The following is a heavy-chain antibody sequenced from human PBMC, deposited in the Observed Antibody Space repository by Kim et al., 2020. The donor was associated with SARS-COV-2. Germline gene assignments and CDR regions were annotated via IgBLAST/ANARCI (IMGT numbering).Heavy chain of an antibody. D-gene: IGHD6-6*01. Sequence: GGSLRLSCAASGFTFSNAWMSWVRQAPGKGLEWVGRIKSKTEGGTTDYAAPVKGRFTISRDDSKNTLYLQMNSLKTEDTAVYYCTTSSSSGDDYRGKGTL. CDR1: GFTFSNAW. V-gene: IGHV3-15*01. CDR3: TTSSSSGDDY. J-gene: IGHJ4*02. CDR2: IKSKTEGGTT.